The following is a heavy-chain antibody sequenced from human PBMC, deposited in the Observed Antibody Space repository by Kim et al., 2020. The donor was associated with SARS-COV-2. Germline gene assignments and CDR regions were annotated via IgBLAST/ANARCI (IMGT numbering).Heavy chain of an antibody. Sequence: NSGGTIYAQRFQGRITLTRDTSISTAYMELNSLTSDDTAVYYCIRGPTDCWGQGTLVTVSS. CDR3: IRGPTDC. V-gene: IGHV1-2*02. J-gene: IGHJ4*02. CDR2: NSGGT.